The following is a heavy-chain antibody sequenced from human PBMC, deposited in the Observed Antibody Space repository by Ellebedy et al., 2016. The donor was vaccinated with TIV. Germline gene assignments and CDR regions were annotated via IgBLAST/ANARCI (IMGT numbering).Heavy chain of an antibody. CDR1: GGTFSSYA. D-gene: IGHD4-11*01. J-gene: IGHJ6*03. V-gene: IGHV1-69*04. CDR2: IIPILGIA. Sequence: SVKVSCXASGGTFSSYAISWVRQAPGQGLEWMGRIIPILGIANYAQKFQGRVTITADKSTSTAYMELSSLRSEDTAVYYCARLHWQNDYSNYDAPGDPYYYYYYMDVWGKGTTVTVSS. CDR3: ARLHWQNDYSNYDAPGDPYYYYYYMDV.